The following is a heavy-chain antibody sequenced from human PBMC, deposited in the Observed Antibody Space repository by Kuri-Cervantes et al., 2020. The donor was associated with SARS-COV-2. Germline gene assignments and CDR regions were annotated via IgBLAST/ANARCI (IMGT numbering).Heavy chain of an antibody. CDR2: IYHSGST. Sequence: GSLRLSCAVSGGPISSSNWWSWVRQPPGEGLEWIGEIYHSGSTNYNPSLKSRFTISVDKSKNQFSLKLSSVTAADTAVYYCARRRGYSGYVDRPSYFDYWGQGTLVTVSS. V-gene: IGHV4-4*02. D-gene: IGHD5-12*01. J-gene: IGHJ4*02. CDR1: GGPISSSNW. CDR3: ARRRGYSGYVDRPSYFDY.